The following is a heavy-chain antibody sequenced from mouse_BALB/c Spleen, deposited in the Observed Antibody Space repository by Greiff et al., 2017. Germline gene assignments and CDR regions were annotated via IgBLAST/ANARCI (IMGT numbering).Heavy chain of an antibody. V-gene: IGHV7-3*02. CDR1: GFTFTDYY. CDR2: IRNKANGYTT. Sequence: EVQVVESGGGLVQPGGSLRLSCATSGFTFTDYYMSWVRQPPGKALEWLGFIRNKANGYTTEYSASVKGRFTISRDNSQSILYLQMNTLRAEDSATYYCARDMDGGNAMDYWGQGTSVTVSS. CDR3: ARDMDGGNAMDY. J-gene: IGHJ4*01. D-gene: IGHD2-3*01.